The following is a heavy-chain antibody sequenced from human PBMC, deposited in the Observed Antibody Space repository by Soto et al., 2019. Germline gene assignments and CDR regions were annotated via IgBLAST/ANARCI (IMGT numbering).Heavy chain of an antibody. V-gene: IGHV1-18*01. CDR3: ARRVQVWLPDYYGVDV. Sequence: QAQLVQSGAEVKKPGASVNVSCKASGYDYVTYAITWVRQRPGQGLEWMGWISTLNGNTNYAQNFQGRVTMTTDTSTRIVHLELRSLRSDATAVYYCARRVQVWLPDYYGVDVWGQGTTVTVSS. D-gene: IGHD5-18*01. J-gene: IGHJ6*02. CDR2: ISTLNGNT. CDR1: GYDYVTYA.